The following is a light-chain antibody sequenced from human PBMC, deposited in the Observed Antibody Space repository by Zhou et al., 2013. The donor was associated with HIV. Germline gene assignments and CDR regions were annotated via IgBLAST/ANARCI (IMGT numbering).Light chain of an antibody. J-gene: IGKJ1*01. Sequence: IVLTQSPVTLSLSPGEGVTLSCRASQSVDTRLAWYQQRPGQAPRLLIYGGSSRATGVPDRFSASASGSDFTLNIARLEPEDYAVYYCQQYGRSRPLMFGQGTKVEVK. CDR1: QSVDTR. CDR2: GGS. V-gene: IGKV3-20*01. CDR3: QQYGRSRPLM.